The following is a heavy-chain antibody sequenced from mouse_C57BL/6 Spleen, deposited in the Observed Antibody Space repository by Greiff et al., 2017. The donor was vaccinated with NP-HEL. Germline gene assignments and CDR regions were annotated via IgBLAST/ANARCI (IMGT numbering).Heavy chain of an antibody. CDR1: GYTFTSYW. J-gene: IGHJ3*01. CDR2: IYPSDSET. D-gene: IGHD3-2*02. V-gene: IGHV1-61*01. Sequence: VQLQQPGAELVRPGSSVKLSCKASGYTFTSYWMDWVKQRPGQGLEWIGNIYPSDSETHYNQKFKDKATLNVDKSSSTAYMQLSSLTSEDSAVYYCARWGDSSGYIAYWGQGTLVTVSA. CDR3: ARWGDSSGYIAY.